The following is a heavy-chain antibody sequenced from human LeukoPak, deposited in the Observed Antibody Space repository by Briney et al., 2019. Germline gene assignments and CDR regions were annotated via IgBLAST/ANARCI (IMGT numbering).Heavy chain of an antibody. CDR3: ARGGVVVVEGMDV. V-gene: IGHV1-2*02. D-gene: IGHD2-15*01. CDR1: GYTFTGYY. CDR2: INPNSGGT. Sequence: ASVKVSCKASGYTFTGYYMHWVRQAPGQGLEWMGWINPNSGGTNYAQKFQGRVTVTRDTSISTASMELSSLRSEDTAVYYCARGGVVVVEGMDVWGQGTTVTVSS. J-gene: IGHJ6*02.